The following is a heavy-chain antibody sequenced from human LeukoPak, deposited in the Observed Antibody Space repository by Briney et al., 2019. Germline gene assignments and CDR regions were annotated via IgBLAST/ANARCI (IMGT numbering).Heavy chain of an antibody. CDR1: GFTFDDYA. CDR2: ISWNSGSI. Sequence: GGSLRLSCAASGFTFDDYAMHWVRQAPGKGLEWVSGISWNSGSIGYADSVKGRFTISRDNAKNSLYLQMNSLRAEDTALYYCAKDSAIFGVVIDNAYFDYWGHGTMVTVSS. J-gene: IGHJ4*03. CDR3: AKDSAIFGVVIDNAYFDY. V-gene: IGHV3-9*01. D-gene: IGHD3-3*01.